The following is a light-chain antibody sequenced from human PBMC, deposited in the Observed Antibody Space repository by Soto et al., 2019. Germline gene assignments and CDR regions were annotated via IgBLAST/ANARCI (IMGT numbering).Light chain of an antibody. V-gene: IGKV3-20*01. CDR2: GAS. CDR1: QSVSSNF. CDR3: QQYGSSPWT. J-gene: IGKJ1*01. Sequence: EIVLTQSPGTLSLSPGETATLSCSASQSVSSNFLAWYQQKPGQAPRLLIYGASRRATGIPDRFSGGGSGTDFTFTISRLEPEDFAVYYCQQYGSSPWTFGQGTKVDI.